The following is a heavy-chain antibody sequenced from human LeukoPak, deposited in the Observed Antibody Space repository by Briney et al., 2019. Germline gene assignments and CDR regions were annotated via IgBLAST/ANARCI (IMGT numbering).Heavy chain of an antibody. CDR2: IYYSGST. CDR3: AREPCSSTSCYYNWFDP. J-gene: IGHJ5*02. V-gene: IGHV4-31*03. CDR1: GGSISSGGYY. Sequence: SETPSLTCTVSGGSISSGGYYWSWIRQHPGKGLEWIGYIYYSGSTYYNPSLKSRVTISVDTSKNQFSLKLSSVTAADTAVYYCAREPCSSTSCYYNWFDPWGQGTLVTVSS. D-gene: IGHD2-2*01.